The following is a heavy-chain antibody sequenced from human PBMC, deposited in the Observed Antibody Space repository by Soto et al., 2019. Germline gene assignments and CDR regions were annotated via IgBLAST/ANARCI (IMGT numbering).Heavy chain of an antibody. D-gene: IGHD2-15*01. Sequence: SETLSLTCAVYGGSFSGYYWSWIRQPPGKGLEWIGEINHSGSTNYNPSLKSRVTISVDTSKNQFSLKLSSVTAADTAVYYCARVFSYCSGGSCYSIIPHNWFDPWGQGTLVTVSS. V-gene: IGHV4-34*01. CDR3: ARVFSYCSGGSCYSIIPHNWFDP. J-gene: IGHJ5*02. CDR2: INHSGST. CDR1: GGSFSGYY.